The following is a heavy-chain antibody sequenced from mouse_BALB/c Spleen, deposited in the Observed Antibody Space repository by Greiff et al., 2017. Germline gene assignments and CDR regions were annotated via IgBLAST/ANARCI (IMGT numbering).Heavy chain of an antibody. D-gene: IGHD2-12*01. Sequence: DVMLVESGGGLVQPGGSRKLSCAASGFTFSSFGMHWVRQAPEKGLEWVAYISSGSSTIYYADTVKGRFTISRDNPKNTLFLQMTSLRSEDTAMYYCARSRREGYAMDYWGQGTSVTVSS. CDR3: ARSRREGYAMDY. CDR1: GFTFSSFG. CDR2: ISSGSSTI. J-gene: IGHJ4*01. V-gene: IGHV5-17*02.